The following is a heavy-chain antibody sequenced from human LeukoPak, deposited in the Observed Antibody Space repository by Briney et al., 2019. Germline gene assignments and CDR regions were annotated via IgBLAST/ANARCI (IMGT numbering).Heavy chain of an antibody. J-gene: IGHJ4*02. CDR3: AKDGAHCSSTSCYFDY. D-gene: IGHD2-2*01. V-gene: IGHV3-9*01. CDR2: ISWNSGST. CDR1: GFTFDDYA. Sequence: GGSLRLSCAASGFTFDDYAMHWVRQAPGKGLEWVSGISWNSGSTGYADSVKGRFTISRDNAKNSLYLQMNSLRAEDTALYYCAKDGAHCSSTSCYFDYWGQGTLVTVSS.